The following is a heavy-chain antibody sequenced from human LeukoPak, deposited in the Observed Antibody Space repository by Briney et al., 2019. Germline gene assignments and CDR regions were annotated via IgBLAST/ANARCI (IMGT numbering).Heavy chain of an antibody. J-gene: IGHJ5*02. D-gene: IGHD3-10*01. CDR3: ARWFGELSLFDP. CDR2: IYYSRST. Sequence: SETLSLTCTVSGGSISSYYWSWIRQPPGKGLEWIGYIYYSRSTNYNPSLKSRVTISVDTSKNQFSLKLSSVTAADTAVYYCARWFGELSLFDPWGQGTLVTVSS. CDR1: GGSISSYY. V-gene: IGHV4-59*01.